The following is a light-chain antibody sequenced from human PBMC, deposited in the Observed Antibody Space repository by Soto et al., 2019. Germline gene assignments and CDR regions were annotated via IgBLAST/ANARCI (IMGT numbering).Light chain of an antibody. CDR3: AAWDDSLNGSWV. Sequence: QPVLTQSPSSSGTPGQTVTISCSGSSSNIGSNTVNWYQQLPGTAPKLLIYSNNQRPSGVPDRFSGSKSGTSASLAISGLQSEDEADYYCAAWDDSLNGSWVFGGGTKLTVL. V-gene: IGLV1-44*01. CDR2: SNN. CDR1: SSNIGSNT. J-gene: IGLJ3*02.